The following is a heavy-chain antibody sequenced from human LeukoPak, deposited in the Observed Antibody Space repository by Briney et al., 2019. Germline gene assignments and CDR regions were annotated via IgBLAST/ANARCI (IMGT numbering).Heavy chain of an antibody. CDR3: ARERAEWENY. CDR2: ISSSSSYI. J-gene: IGHJ4*02. CDR1: GFTFSSYS. D-gene: IGHD1-26*01. Sequence: GGSLRLSCAASGFTFSSYSMNWVRLAPGKGLEWVSSISSSSSYIYYADSVKGRFTISRDNAKNSLYLQMNSLRAEDTAVYYCARERAEWENYWGQGTLVTVSS. V-gene: IGHV3-21*01.